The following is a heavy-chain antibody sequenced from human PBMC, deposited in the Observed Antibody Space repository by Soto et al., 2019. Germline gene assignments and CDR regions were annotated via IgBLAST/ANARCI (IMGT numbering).Heavy chain of an antibody. CDR1: GGSISSSSYY. CDR3: ARLFPRVVPAAIYFDS. V-gene: IGHV4-39*01. Sequence: SETLSLTCTVSGGSISSSSYYWGWIRQPPGKGLEWIGSIYYSGSTYYNPSLKSRVTISVDTSKNQFSLKLSSVTAADTAVYYCARLFPRVVPAAIYFDSWGQGTLVTVSS. J-gene: IGHJ4*02. CDR2: IYYSGST. D-gene: IGHD2-2*01.